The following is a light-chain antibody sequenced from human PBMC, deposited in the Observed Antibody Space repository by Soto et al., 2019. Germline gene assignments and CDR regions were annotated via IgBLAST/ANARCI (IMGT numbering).Light chain of an antibody. CDR3: QQYNSYSHT. V-gene: IGKV1-5*01. Sequence: DIPMTQSPSTLSASVGDRVTITCRASQSISSWLAWYQQKPGKAPKLLIYHASSLESGVPSRFSGSGSGTEFTLTISSLQPDDFATYYCQQYNSYSHTFGQGTKLEIK. CDR2: HAS. CDR1: QSISSW. J-gene: IGKJ2*01.